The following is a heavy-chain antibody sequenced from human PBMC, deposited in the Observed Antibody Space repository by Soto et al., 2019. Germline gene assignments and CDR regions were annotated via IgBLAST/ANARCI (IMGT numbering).Heavy chain of an antibody. CDR3: ARMDYGDYQSDAFDI. D-gene: IGHD4-17*01. V-gene: IGHV4-30-4*01. CDR1: GGSISSGDYY. Sequence: PSETLSLTCTVSGGSISSGDYYWSWIRQPPGKGLEWIGYIYYSGSTYYNPSLKSRVTISVDTSKNQFSLKLSSVTAADTAVYYCARMDYGDYQSDAFDIWGPGTRVTVSS. CDR2: IYYSGST. J-gene: IGHJ3*02.